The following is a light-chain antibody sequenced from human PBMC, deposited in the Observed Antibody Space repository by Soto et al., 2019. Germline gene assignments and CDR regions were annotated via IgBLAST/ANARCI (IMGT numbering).Light chain of an antibody. CDR3: QHYGSSPGT. J-gene: IGKJ3*01. CDR1: QSVSSSY. CDR2: GAS. Sequence: EIVLTQSPGTLSLSPGERATLSCRARQSVSSSYLAWYQQKPGQAPRLLIYGASSRATGIPDRFSGSGSGTDFTLTISRLEPEDFAVYYWQHYGSSPGTFGPGTKVDIK. V-gene: IGKV3-20*01.